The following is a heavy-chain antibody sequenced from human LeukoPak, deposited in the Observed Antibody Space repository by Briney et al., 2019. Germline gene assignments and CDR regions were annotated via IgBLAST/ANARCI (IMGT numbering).Heavy chain of an antibody. CDR2: IYYSGST. V-gene: IGHV4-59*01. CDR1: GGSISSYY. CDR3: ARGRFEAVTTDDYFDY. Sequence: PSEALSLTCLVSGGSISSYYWSWIRQPPGKGLEWIGYIYYSGSTNYNPSLKSRVTISVDTSKNQFSLKLSSGTAADTAVYYCARGRFEAVTTDDYFDYWGQGTLVTVSS. D-gene: IGHD4-17*01. J-gene: IGHJ4*02.